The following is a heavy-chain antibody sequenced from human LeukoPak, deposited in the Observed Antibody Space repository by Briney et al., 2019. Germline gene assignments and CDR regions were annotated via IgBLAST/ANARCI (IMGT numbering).Heavy chain of an antibody. J-gene: IGHJ5*02. CDR3: AGSGNYNWFDP. CDR2: INPSGGST. V-gene: IGHV1-46*01. D-gene: IGHD2-15*01. Sequence: AASVKVSCKASGYTFTSYYMHWVRQAPGQGLEWMGIINPSGGSTSYAQKFQGRVSMTRDTSTSTVYMELSSLRSEDTAVYYCAGSGNYNWFDPWGQGTLVTVSS. CDR1: GYTFTSYY.